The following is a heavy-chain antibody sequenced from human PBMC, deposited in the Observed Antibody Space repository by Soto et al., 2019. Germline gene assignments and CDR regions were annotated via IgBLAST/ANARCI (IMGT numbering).Heavy chain of an antibody. CDR3: AGSLQYSAFDI. V-gene: IGHV3-48*01. CDR1: GLTFSTSG. J-gene: IGHJ3*02. CDR2: IDTDTSAI. Sequence: EAQLVESGGGLVQPGTSLRLSCAASGLTFSTSGIHWVRQAPGKGLEWLAYIDTDTSAIFHADSVKGRFNISRDNAKSSLYLQINSLRADDTAVYCCAGSLQYSAFDIWGQGTMVTVSS. D-gene: IGHD5-12*01.